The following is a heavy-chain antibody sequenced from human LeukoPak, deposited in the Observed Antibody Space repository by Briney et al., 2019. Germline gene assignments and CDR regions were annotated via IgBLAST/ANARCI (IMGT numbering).Heavy chain of an antibody. Sequence: GGSLRLSGAASGFTFGGYGMHWDRQAPGKGLEWVAVISHDGDNKYYADSVKGRFTISRDNSKNTLYLQMSSLRAEDTAVYYCAKDWRWQQPIYGMNVWGQGTMVTVS. CDR1: GFTFGGYG. J-gene: IGHJ6*02. CDR2: ISHDGDNK. V-gene: IGHV3-30*18. CDR3: AKDWRWQQPIYGMNV. D-gene: IGHD5-24*01.